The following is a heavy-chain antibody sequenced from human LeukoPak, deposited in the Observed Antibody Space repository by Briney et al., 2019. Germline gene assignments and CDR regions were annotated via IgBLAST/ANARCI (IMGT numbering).Heavy chain of an antibody. D-gene: IGHD4-17*01. CDR3: ARGRTMTTVTTYFDY. CDR2: IYYSGST. V-gene: IGHV4-31*03. J-gene: IGHJ4*02. Sequence: SQTLSLTCTVSGGSISSGGYYWSWLRQHPGKGLEWIGYIYYSGSTYYNPSLKSRATISVDTSKNQFSLKLSSVTAADTAVYYCARGRTMTTVTTYFDYWGQETLVTVSS. CDR1: GGSISSGGYY.